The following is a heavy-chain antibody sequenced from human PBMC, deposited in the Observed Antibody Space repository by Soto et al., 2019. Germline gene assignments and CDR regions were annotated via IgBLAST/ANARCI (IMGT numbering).Heavy chain of an antibody. Sequence: EVQLVESGGGLVKPGGSLRLSCAASGFTFSQYSMNWVRQAPGKGLEWVSYISATSEYVFYADSAKGRFTISRVNAKKAQYLRMDRLRAEDTALYYCARTASAGRPWYYGMDVWGQGTTVTVSS. CDR2: ISATSEYV. CDR1: GFTFSQYS. V-gene: IGHV3-21*01. J-gene: IGHJ6*02. D-gene: IGHD6-6*01. CDR3: ARTASAGRPWYYGMDV.